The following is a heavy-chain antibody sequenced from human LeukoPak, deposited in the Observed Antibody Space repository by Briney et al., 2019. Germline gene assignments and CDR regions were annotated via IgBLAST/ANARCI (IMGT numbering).Heavy chain of an antibody. Sequence: GASVNVSCKASGGTFSSYAISWVRQAPGQGLEWMGRIIPTLEIANYAQKFQGRVTISADKSTSTAYMELSSLRPEDTAVYYCARHGYSSGSLAWFDPWGQGTQVTVSS. J-gene: IGHJ5*02. CDR2: IIPTLEIA. CDR1: GGTFSSYA. CDR3: ARHGYSSGSLAWFDP. D-gene: IGHD6-19*01. V-gene: IGHV1-69*04.